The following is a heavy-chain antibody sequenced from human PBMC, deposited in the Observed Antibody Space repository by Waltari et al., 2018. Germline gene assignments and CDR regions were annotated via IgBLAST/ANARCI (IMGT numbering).Heavy chain of an antibody. V-gene: IGHV3-30*02. D-gene: IGHD4-17*01. CDR3: AKDYGGNSRYFDY. Sequence: VQLVESGGGLVQPGGSLRLSCAASGFTFSSYEMNWVRQAPGKGLEWVAFIRYDGSNKYYADSVKGRFTISRDNSKNTLYLQMNSLRAEDTAVYYCAKDYGGNSRYFDYWGQGTLVTVSS. CDR1: GFTFSSYE. J-gene: IGHJ4*02. CDR2: IRYDGSNK.